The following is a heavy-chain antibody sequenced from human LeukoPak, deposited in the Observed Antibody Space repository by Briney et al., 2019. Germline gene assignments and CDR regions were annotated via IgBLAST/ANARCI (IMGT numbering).Heavy chain of an antibody. Sequence: SETLSLTCAVYGGSFSGYYWSWIRQPPGKGLEWIGEINHSGNTNYNPSLKSRVTISVDTSKNQFSLKLSSVTAADTAVYYCARRNSYGYPFYYYYMDVWGKGTTVTISS. CDR3: ARRNSYGYPFYYYYMDV. CDR1: GGSFSGYY. J-gene: IGHJ6*03. CDR2: INHSGNT. D-gene: IGHD5-18*01. V-gene: IGHV4-34*01.